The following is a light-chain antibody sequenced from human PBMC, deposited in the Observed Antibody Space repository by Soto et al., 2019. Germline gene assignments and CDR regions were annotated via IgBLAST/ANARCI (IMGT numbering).Light chain of an antibody. CDR3: SSYSRTTTLVV. CDR2: DII. CDR1: SSDIGAFTS. V-gene: IGLV2-14*03. J-gene: IGLJ2*01. Sequence: QSVLTQPASVSGSPGQSITISCTGTSSDIGAFTSVYWYQQHPGKAPKLIIYDIIHRPSGVSDRFSGSKSVNTASLTVSGLQPEDEANYYCSSYSRTTTLVVFGGGTKVTVL.